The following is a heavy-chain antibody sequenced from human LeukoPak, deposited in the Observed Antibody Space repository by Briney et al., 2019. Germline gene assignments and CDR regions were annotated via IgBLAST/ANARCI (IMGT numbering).Heavy chain of an antibody. CDR1: GGSISSYY. CDR3: ASENFWSGYLDY. CDR2: IYYSGST. V-gene: IGHV4-59*01. Sequence: SETLSLTCTVSGGSISSYYWSWIRQPPGKGLAWIGYIYYSGSTNYNPSLKSRVTISVDTSKNQFSLKLSSVTAADTAVYYCASENFWSGYLDYWGQGTLVTVSS. D-gene: IGHD3-3*01. J-gene: IGHJ4*02.